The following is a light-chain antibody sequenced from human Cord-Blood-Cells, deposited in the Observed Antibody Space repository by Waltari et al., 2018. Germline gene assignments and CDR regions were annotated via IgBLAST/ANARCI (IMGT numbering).Light chain of an antibody. CDR2: DVS. CDR1: SSDVGGYNY. Sequence: QSALTQPRSVSGSPGQSVTISCTGTSSDVGGYNYVSWYQQHPVQDAKLMIYDVSKRPAGGPDRCSGAKSGSTASLTISGLQAEDEADYYCCSYAGSYTWVFGGGTKLTVL. CDR3: CSYAGSYTWV. V-gene: IGLV2-11*01. J-gene: IGLJ3*02.